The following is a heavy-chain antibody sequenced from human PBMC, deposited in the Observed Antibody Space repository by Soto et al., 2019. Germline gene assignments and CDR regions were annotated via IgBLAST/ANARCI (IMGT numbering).Heavy chain of an antibody. CDR2: TSYDGSNN. D-gene: IGHD3-16*01. J-gene: IGHJ4*02. CDR1: GFTFRSYV. CDR3: ARWGTTGGLDV. V-gene: IGHV3-33*05. Sequence: ESGGGVVQPGTSLRLSCVGSGFTFRSYVIRWVRQAPGKGLEWVALTSYDGSNNFYGDSVKGRFTISRHNSRNTVVLQMDSLRFEDTALYYCARWGTTGGLDVWGQGTLVSVSS.